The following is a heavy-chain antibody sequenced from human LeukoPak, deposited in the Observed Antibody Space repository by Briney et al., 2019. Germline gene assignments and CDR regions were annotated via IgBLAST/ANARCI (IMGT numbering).Heavy chain of an antibody. Sequence: PGGSLRLSCAASGFTFSTYAMSWVRQAPGKGLEWVSAISGGGTSTYYADSVKGRFTISRDNSRNTLFLQMNSLRAEDTAVYYCAKHWSDYYYGRFGPWGQGTLVTVSS. J-gene: IGHJ5*02. D-gene: IGHD3-22*01. CDR1: GFTFSTYA. V-gene: IGHV3-23*01. CDR3: AKHWSDYYYGRFGP. CDR2: ISGGGTST.